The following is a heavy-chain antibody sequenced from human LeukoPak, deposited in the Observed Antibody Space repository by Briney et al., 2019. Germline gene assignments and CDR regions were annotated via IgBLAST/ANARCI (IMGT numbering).Heavy chain of an antibody. CDR3: AKDHFYFYNWFDP. CDR2: IYSGGST. D-gene: IGHD3-3*02. J-gene: IGHJ5*02. V-gene: IGHV3-53*01. CDR1: GFTVSSNY. Sequence: PGGSLRLSCAASGFTVSSNYMSWVRQAPGKGLEWVSVIYSGGSTYYADSVKGRFTISRDNSKNTLYLQMNSLRAEDTAVYYCAKDHFYFYNWFDPWGQGTLVTVSS.